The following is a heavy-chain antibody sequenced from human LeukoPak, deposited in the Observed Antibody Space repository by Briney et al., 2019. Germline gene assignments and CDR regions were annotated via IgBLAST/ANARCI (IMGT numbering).Heavy chain of an antibody. CDR2: IYYSGST. Sequence: SSETLSLTCAVYGGSFSGYYWSWIRQPPGKGPEWIGYIYYSGSTNYNPSLKSRVTISVDTSKNQFSLKLSSVTAADTAVYYCARAPHYYDSSGYYKYYYYYGMDVWGQGTTVTVSS. CDR1: GGSFSGYY. D-gene: IGHD3-22*01. J-gene: IGHJ6*02. CDR3: ARAPHYYDSSGYYKYYYYYGMDV. V-gene: IGHV4-59*01.